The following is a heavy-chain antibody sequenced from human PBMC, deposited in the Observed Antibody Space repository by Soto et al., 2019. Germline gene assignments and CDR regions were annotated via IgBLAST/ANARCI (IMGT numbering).Heavy chain of an antibody. CDR2: ISGSGGST. CDR1: GFTFSSYA. Sequence: EVQLLESGGGLVQPGGSLRLSCAASGFTFSSYAMSWVRQAPGKGLEWVSAISGSGGSTYYADSVKGRFTISRANSKHTLYLQMNSLRAEDTAVYYCAKPPRRFLEWTHLSRIDYWGQGTLVTVSS. J-gene: IGHJ4*02. D-gene: IGHD3-3*01. CDR3: AKPPRRFLEWTHLSRIDY. V-gene: IGHV3-23*01.